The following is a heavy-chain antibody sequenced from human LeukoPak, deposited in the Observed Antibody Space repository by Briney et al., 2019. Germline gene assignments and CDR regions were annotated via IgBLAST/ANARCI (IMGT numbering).Heavy chain of an antibody. D-gene: IGHD3-16*01. J-gene: IGHJ4*02. V-gene: IGHV1-3*04. CDR1: GYTFTHYA. CDR2: INTGNGNT. CDR3: ATRSASSYGGVFDF. Sequence: ASVKVSCKASGYTFTHYAMHWVGQAPGQGLEWMGWINTGNGNTKYSQKFQGRVTLTRDTSAKIAYMEVTSLRSEDTAVYYCATRSASSYGGVFDFWGQGSLVIVSS.